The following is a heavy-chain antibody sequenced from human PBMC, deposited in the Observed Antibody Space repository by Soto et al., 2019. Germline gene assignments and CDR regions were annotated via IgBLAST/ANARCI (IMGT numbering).Heavy chain of an antibody. J-gene: IGHJ6*02. D-gene: IGHD6-6*01. CDR2: INPNSGGT. CDR1: GYTFTGYY. Sequence: GASVKVSCKASGYTFTGYYMHWVRQSPGQGREWMGWINPNSGGTNYAQKFQGRVTMTRDTSISTAYMELSRLRSDDTAVYYCARDRTYSSSLRYYYYGMDVWGQGTTVTVSS. V-gene: IGHV1-2*02. CDR3: ARDRTYSSSLRYYYYGMDV.